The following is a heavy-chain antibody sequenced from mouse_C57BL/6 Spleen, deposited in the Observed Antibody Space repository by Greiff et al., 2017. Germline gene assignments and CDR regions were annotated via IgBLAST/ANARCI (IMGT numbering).Heavy chain of an antibody. CDR2: INPSSGYT. J-gene: IGHJ2*01. D-gene: IGHD1-1*01. CDR1: GYTFTSYT. Sequence: QVQLQQSGAELARPGASVTMSCKASGYTFTSYTMHWVKQRPGQGLEWIGYINPSSGYTKYNQKFKDKATLTADKSSSTAYMQLSSLTSEDSAVYYCARDYGSSSPFDYWGQGTTLTVSS. CDR3: ARDYGSSSPFDY. V-gene: IGHV1-4*01.